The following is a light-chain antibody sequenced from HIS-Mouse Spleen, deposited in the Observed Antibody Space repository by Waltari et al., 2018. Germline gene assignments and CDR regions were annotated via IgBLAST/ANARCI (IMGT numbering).Light chain of an antibody. CDR3: QQLNSYPPT. J-gene: IGKJ1*01. CDR1: QGISSH. CDR2: AAS. Sequence: DIQLTQTPSFLSASVADRVTITCRYSQGISSHLDWYQQKPGKAPKLLIYAASTLQSGVPSRFSGSGSGTEFTLTISSLQPEDFATYYCQQLNSYPPTFGQGTKVEIK. V-gene: IGKV1-9*01.